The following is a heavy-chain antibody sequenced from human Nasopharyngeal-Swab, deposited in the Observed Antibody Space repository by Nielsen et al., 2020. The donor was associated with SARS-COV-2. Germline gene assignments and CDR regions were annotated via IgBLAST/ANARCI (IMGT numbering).Heavy chain of an antibody. CDR2: ISYDGSNK. J-gene: IGHJ4*02. CDR1: GFTFSSYG. Sequence: GESLKISCAASGFTFSSYGMHWVRQAPGKGLEWVAVISYDGSNKYYADSVKGRFTISRDNSKNTLYLQMNSLRAEDTAVYYCAKDRSSGIAAAGTGFDYWGQGTLVTVSS. V-gene: IGHV3-30*18. CDR3: AKDRSSGIAAAGTGFDY. D-gene: IGHD6-13*01.